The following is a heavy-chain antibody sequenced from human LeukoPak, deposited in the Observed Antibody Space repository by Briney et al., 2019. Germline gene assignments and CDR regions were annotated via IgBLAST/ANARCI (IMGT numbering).Heavy chain of an antibody. CDR3: ARVGGGYCSGGSCECYFDY. CDR2: IYTSGST. J-gene: IGHJ4*02. Sequence: SETLSLTCTVSGGSISSYYWSWIRQPAGKGLEWIGRIYTSGSTNYNPSLKSRVTMSVDTSKNQFSLKLSSVTAADTAVYYCARVGGGYCSGGSCECYFDYWGQGTLVTVSS. V-gene: IGHV4-4*07. D-gene: IGHD2-15*01. CDR1: GGSISSYY.